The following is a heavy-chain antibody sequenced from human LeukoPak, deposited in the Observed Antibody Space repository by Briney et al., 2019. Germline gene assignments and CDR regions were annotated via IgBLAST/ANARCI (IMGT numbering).Heavy chain of an antibody. CDR1: GYTFIGYY. CDR2: INPNSGGT. D-gene: IGHD2-2*01. V-gene: IGHV1-2*02. J-gene: IGHJ3*02. Sequence: ASVKVSFKASGYTFIGYYMHWVRQAPGQPLEWMGWINPNSGGTNYAQKFQGRVTMTRDTSISTAYMELSRLSSDDTAVYYCARGSDIVVIDIWGQGTMVTVSS. CDR3: ARGSDIVVIDI.